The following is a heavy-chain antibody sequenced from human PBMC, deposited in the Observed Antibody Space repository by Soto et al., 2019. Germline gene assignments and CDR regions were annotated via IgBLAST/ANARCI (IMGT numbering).Heavy chain of an antibody. V-gene: IGHV1-8*01. CDR1: GYTFTTYD. Sequence: QVQLVQSGAEVRKPGASVKVSCKASGYTFTTYDINWVRQATGQGLEWMGWMNPNSGNTVYAQKFQVRVTMTRNTSSKTAYMELTSLTSDDTAVYYCARYHYYYCMDVWGQGTTVTVSS. J-gene: IGHJ6*02. D-gene: IGHD3-22*01. CDR3: ARYHYYYCMDV. CDR2: MNPNSGNT.